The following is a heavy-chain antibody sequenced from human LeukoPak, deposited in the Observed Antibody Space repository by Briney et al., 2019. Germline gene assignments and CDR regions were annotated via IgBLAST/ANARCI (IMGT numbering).Heavy chain of an antibody. J-gene: IGHJ4*02. Sequence: GGSLRLSCAASGFTFSSSWMSWVRQAPGKGLEWVANIKQDGSEKYYVDSVKGRFTISRDNAKNSLYLQMNSLRAEDPAVYYCARVRRYYSSGSSSDYWGQGTLVTVSS. CDR2: IKQDGSEK. CDR1: GFTFSSSW. D-gene: IGHD3-10*01. CDR3: ARVRRYYSSGSSSDY. V-gene: IGHV3-7*01.